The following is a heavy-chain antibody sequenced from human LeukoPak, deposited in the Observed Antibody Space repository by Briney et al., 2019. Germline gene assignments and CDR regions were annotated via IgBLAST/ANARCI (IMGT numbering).Heavy chain of an antibody. CDR2: IKSETDGGTT. J-gene: IGHJ5*02. Sequence: GGSLRLSCVASGFTFTNVYMSWVRQAPGKGLEWVGRIKSETDGGTTECTEPVKGRFTISRDDSKNTLYLQMSSLKIEDTGMYYCPTWISIGSSWSDHWGQGTLVTVSS. V-gene: IGHV3-15*05. CDR3: PTWISIGSSWSDH. D-gene: IGHD2-2*03. CDR1: GFTFTNVY.